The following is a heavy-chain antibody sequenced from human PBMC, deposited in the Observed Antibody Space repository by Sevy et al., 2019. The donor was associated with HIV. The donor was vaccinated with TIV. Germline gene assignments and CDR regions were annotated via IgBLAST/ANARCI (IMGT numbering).Heavy chain of an antibody. CDR3: AGHGPYYDFWSGYYRANWFDP. CDR2: IYPGDSDT. CDR1: GYSFTSYW. J-gene: IGHJ5*02. V-gene: IGHV5-51*01. D-gene: IGHD3-3*01. Sequence: GESLKISCKGSGYSFTSYWIGWVRQMPGKGLEWMGIIYPGDSDTRYSPSSQGQVTIPADKSISTAYLQWSSLKASDTAMYYCAGHGPYYDFWSGYYRANWFDPWGQGTLVTVSS.